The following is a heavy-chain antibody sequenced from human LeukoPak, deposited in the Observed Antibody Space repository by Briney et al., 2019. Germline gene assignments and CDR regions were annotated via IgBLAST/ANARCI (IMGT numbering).Heavy chain of an antibody. CDR2: ISSSSSYI. CDR3: AKDTLNARIVGTTYYYYYYMDV. D-gene: IGHD1-26*01. Sequence: GGSLRLSCAASGFTFSSYSMNWVRQAPGKGLEWVSSISSSSSYIYYADSVKGRFTISRDNSKNTLYLQMNSLRAEDTAVYYCAKDTLNARIVGTTYYYYYYMDVWGKGTTVTVSS. V-gene: IGHV3-21*01. J-gene: IGHJ6*03. CDR1: GFTFSSYS.